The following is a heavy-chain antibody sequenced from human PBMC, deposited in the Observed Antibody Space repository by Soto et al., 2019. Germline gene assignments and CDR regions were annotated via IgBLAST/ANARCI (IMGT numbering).Heavy chain of an antibody. J-gene: IGHJ5*02. CDR2: INGDGSST. CDR1: GFTFSNSW. V-gene: IGHV3-74*01. Sequence: EVQLVESGGGLVQPGGSLRLSCAASGFTFSNSWMHWVRQAPGKGLVWVSRINGDGSSTTYADSVKGRFTISRDNAKNTLYLQMSSLRVEDTAVSYCARWAGWFDPWGKGTLVTVSS. CDR3: ARWAGWFDP.